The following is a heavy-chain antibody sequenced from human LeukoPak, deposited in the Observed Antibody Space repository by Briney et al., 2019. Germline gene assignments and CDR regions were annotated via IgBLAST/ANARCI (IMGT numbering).Heavy chain of an antibody. J-gene: IGHJ4*02. Sequence: PSETLSLTCAVYGGSFSGYYWSWIRQPPGKGLEWIGEINHSGSTNYNPSLKSRVTISVDTSKNQFSLKLSSVTAADTAVYYCARSGTYGDYSFDYWGQGTLVTVS. V-gene: IGHV4-34*01. CDR1: GGSFSGYY. CDR3: ARSGTYGDYSFDY. CDR2: INHSGST. D-gene: IGHD4-17*01.